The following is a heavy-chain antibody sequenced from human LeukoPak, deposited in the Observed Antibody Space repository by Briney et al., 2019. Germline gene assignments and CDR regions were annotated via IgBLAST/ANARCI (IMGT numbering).Heavy chain of an antibody. CDR2: IIPIFGSP. Sequence: SVRVSCKASGGTFSSESISWVRQAPGQGLEWMGGIIPIFGSPDYAEKFLGRVTITPDESTSTVYMELTSLTSDDTAVYYCARDREGIAVVPAATPGWGMAVWGSGTTVTVSS. CDR3: ARDREGIAVVPAATPGWGMAV. V-gene: IGHV1-69*01. CDR1: GGTFSSES. J-gene: IGHJ6*04. D-gene: IGHD2-2*02.